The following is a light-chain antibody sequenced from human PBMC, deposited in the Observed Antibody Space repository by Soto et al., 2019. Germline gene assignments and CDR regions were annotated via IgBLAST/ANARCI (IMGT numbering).Light chain of an antibody. CDR3: SSYTSGSTYV. CDR1: SSDVGGYNY. Sequence: QSVLTQPASVSGSPGQSITISCTGTSSDVGGYNYVSWYQQHPGKAPKLMIYEVSNRLSGVSNRFSGSKSGNTASLTISGLQAEDEADYYCSSYTSGSTYVFGTGTKVTVL. J-gene: IGLJ1*01. CDR2: EVS. V-gene: IGLV2-14*01.